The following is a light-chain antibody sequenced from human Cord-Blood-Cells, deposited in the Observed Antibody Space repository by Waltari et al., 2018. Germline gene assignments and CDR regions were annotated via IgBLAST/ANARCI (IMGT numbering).Light chain of an antibody. CDR3: CSYAGSSTLV. V-gene: IGLV2-23*02. CDR1: SSDVGGYHH. J-gene: IGLJ2*01. Sequence: QSALTQPPSASGSPGQSITISCTGTSSDVGGYHHVSWHQQHPGKAPKLMIYEVSKRPSGVPNRFSGSKSGNTASLTISGLQAEDEADYYCCSYAGSSTLVFGGGTKLTVL. CDR2: EVS.